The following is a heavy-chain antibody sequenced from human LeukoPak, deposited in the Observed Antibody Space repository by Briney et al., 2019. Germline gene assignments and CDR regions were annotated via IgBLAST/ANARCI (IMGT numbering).Heavy chain of an antibody. CDR2: IYSGGST. D-gene: IGHD1-14*01. CDR1: GFTVSSNY. J-gene: IGHJ4*02. CDR3: ARVAVNQGGPEY. V-gene: IGHV3-53*01. Sequence: GGSLRLSCAASGFTVSSNYMSWVRQAPGKGLEWVSVIYSGGSTYYADSVKGRFTISRDNSKNTLYLQMNSLRAEDTAVYYCARVAVNQGGPEYWGQGTLVTVSS.